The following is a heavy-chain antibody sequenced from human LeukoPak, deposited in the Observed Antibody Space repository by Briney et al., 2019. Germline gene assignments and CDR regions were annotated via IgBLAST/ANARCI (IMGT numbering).Heavy chain of an antibody. CDR2: INHSGYT. V-gene: IGHV4-34*01. Sequence: SETLSLTCAVSGVSFDDYYWSWVRQTPGKGLEWMGEINHSGYTNDSPSLKSRVTLSIDTSRKQFSLNLRSVTVADAGIYYCTRMTTGHDYWGQGTLVTVSS. CDR1: GVSFDDYY. CDR3: TRMTTGHDY. D-gene: IGHD4-17*01. J-gene: IGHJ4*02.